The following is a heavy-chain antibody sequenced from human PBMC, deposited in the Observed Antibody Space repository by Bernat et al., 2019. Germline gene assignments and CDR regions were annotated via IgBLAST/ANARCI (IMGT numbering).Heavy chain of an antibody. CDR2: INAGNGNT. CDR1: GYTFTTYT. CDR3: ARSVLPPYYYYYYYVDV. D-gene: IGHD2-8*02. V-gene: IGHV1-3*01. J-gene: IGHJ6*03. Sequence: QVQLVQSGAEVRKPGASMKVSCKASGYTFTTYTMHWVRQAPGQRLEWMGWINAGNGNTKYSQKFQDRVTITRDTSASTAFMELSSLRFEDTAVYYCARSVLPPYYYYYYYVDVWGKGTTVTVSS.